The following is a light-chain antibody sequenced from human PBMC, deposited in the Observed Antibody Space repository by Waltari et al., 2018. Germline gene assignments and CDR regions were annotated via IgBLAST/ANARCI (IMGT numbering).Light chain of an antibody. J-gene: IGKJ4*01. CDR1: QSVSRF. Sequence: EIVLTQSPATLSLSPGQIATLSCRTSQSVSRFLAWYQQRPGQAPRLLIYDASTRATGIPARFSGSGSGTDFTLTISSLDPDDLAVYYCQQRSSWPLTFGGGTRVQIK. CDR3: QQRSSWPLT. V-gene: IGKV3-11*01. CDR2: DAS.